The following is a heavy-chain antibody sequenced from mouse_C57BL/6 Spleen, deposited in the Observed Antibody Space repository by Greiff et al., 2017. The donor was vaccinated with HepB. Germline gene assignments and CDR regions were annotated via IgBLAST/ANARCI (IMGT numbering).Heavy chain of an antibody. V-gene: IGHV1-69*01. D-gene: IGHD1-1*01. CDR2: IDPSDSYT. CDR1: GYTFTSYW. CDR3: ARHSYGSSHWYFDV. J-gene: IGHJ1*03. Sequence: VQLQQPGAELVMPGASVKLSCKASGYTFTSYWMHWVKQRPGQGLEWIGEIDPSDSYTNYNQKFKGKSTLTVDKSSSTAYMQLSSLTSEDSAVYYCARHSYGSSHWYFDVWGTGTTVTVSS.